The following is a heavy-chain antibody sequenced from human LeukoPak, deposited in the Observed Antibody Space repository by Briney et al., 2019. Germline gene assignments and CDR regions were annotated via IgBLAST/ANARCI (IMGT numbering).Heavy chain of an antibody. V-gene: IGHV4-59*08. CDR1: GGSISSYY. CDR2: IYYSGST. D-gene: IGHD6-6*01. J-gene: IGHJ4*02. Sequence: PSETLSLTCTVSGGSISSYYWSWIRQPPGKGLEWIGYIYYSGSTNYNSSLKSRVTISVDTSKNQFSLKLSSVTAADTAVYYCARHEYITYFDYWGQGTLVTVSS. CDR3: ARHEYITYFDY.